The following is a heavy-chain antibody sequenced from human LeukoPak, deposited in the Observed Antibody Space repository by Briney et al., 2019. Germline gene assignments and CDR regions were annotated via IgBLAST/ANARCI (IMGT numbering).Heavy chain of an antibody. Sequence: ETLSLTCAVYGGSFSGYYWSWVRQAPGKGLEWVANIKEDGSEKYYVDSVKGRFTISRDNAKNSLYLQMNSLRAEDTAVYYCASARAFDIWGQGTMVTVSS. CDR3: ASARAFDI. CDR1: GGSFSGYY. J-gene: IGHJ3*02. CDR2: IKEDGSEK. V-gene: IGHV3-7*01.